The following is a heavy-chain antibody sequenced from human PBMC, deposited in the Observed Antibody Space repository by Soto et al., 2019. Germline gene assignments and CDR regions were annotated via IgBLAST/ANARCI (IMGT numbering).Heavy chain of an antibody. D-gene: IGHD2-15*01. CDR1: GFTFSSYV. V-gene: IGHV3-23*01. CDR2: ISGSGASI. Sequence: EVQLLESGGNLVQPGGSLRLSCAASGFTFSSYVMSWVRQAPGKGLEWVSTISGSGASIYDADSVKGRFTISRDNSKNTVYLQMNSLRAEDTAVYYCAKEGLGSCTGGTCYGYDYWGQGTLVTVSS. J-gene: IGHJ4*02. CDR3: AKEGLGSCTGGTCYGYDY.